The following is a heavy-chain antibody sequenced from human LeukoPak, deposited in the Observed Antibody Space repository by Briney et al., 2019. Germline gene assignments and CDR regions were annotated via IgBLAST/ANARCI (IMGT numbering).Heavy chain of an antibody. J-gene: IGHJ4*02. Sequence: GGSLRLSCAASGFTFSSYWMSWVRQAPGKGLEWVANIKQDGSEKYYVDSVKGRFTISRDNAKNSLYLQMNSLRAEDTAVYYCARGGDIVATIVDYWGQGTLVTVSS. V-gene: IGHV3-7*03. CDR2: IKQDGSEK. CDR1: GFTFSSYW. D-gene: IGHD5-12*01. CDR3: ARGGDIVATIVDY.